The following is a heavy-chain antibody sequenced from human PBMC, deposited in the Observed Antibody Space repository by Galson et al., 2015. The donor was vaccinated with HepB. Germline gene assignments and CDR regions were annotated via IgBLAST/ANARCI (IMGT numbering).Heavy chain of an antibody. CDR1: GGSFRNYY. CDR3: ARFHNDYVWGSDTWFDP. D-gene: IGHD3-16*01. Sequence: LSLTCAVYGGSFRNYYWTWIRQPPGRGLEWIGQINHVGNTNYNPSLKSRVNISVDTSRKQFSLNLNSVTAADTAVYYCARFHNDYVWGSDTWFDPWGHGTLVTVSS. V-gene: IGHV4-34*01. CDR2: INHVGNT. J-gene: IGHJ5*02.